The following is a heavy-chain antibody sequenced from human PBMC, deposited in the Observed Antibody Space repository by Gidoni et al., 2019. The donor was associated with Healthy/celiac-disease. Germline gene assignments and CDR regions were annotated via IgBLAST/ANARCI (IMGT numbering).Heavy chain of an antibody. Sequence: QVQLQESGPGLVKPSETLSLTCAVSGYSISSGYYWGWIRQPPGKGLEWIGSIYHSGSTYYNPSLKSRVTISVDTSKNQFSLKLSSVTAADTAVYYCARGPGAAAGRGTYYYYYYGMDVWGQGTTVTVSS. CDR2: IYHSGST. CDR3: ARGPGAAAGRGTYYYYYYGMDV. D-gene: IGHD6-13*01. V-gene: IGHV4-38-2*01. CDR1: GYSISSGYY. J-gene: IGHJ6*02.